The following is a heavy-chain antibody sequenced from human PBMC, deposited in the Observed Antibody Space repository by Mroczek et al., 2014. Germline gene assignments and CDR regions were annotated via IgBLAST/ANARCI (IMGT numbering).Heavy chain of an antibody. D-gene: IGHD6-13*01. CDR1: GFTFSSYA. CDR3: ARARGWPPAAGTGPQTNWYFDL. Sequence: QVQLVGVWGEGVVQPRRSLRLSCAASGFTFSSYAMHWVRQAPGKGLEWVAVISYDGSNKYYADSVKGRFTISRDNSKNTLYLQMNSLRAEDTAVYYCARARGWPPAAGTGPQTNWYFDLWGRGTLVTVSS. V-gene: IGHV3-30-3*01. J-gene: IGHJ2*01. CDR2: ISYDGSNK.